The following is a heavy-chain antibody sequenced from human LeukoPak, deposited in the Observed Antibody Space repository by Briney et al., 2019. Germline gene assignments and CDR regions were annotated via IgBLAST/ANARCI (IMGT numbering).Heavy chain of an antibody. V-gene: IGHV4-59*01. Sequence: SETLSLTCTVSGGSISGYYWNWIRQPPGKGLEWIGYNYYSGSTNYNPSLKSRVTISVDTSKNQVSLRLRSVTAADTAVYYCARDLGYCSGGSCYASNWFDPWGQGTLVTVSS. CDR2: NYYSGST. CDR1: GGSISGYY. D-gene: IGHD2-15*01. J-gene: IGHJ5*02. CDR3: ARDLGYCSGGSCYASNWFDP.